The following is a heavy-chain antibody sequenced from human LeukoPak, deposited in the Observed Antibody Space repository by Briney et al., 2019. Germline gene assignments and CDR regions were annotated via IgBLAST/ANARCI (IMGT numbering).Heavy chain of an antibody. Sequence: PGGSLRLSCAASGFTFSSYAMNWVRQAPGKGVEGVSHISSSIGSIYSADSVQRRFTISRDNAKNSLYLQMNSLRDEDTAVYYCARDNSRGYSGDFDYWGQGTLLTVSS. CDR2: ISSSIGSI. CDR3: ARDNSRGYSGDFDY. V-gene: IGHV3-48*02. D-gene: IGHD5-12*01. CDR1: GFTFSSYA. J-gene: IGHJ4*02.